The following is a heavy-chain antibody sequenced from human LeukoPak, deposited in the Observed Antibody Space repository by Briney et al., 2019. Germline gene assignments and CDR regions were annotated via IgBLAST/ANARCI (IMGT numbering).Heavy chain of an antibody. Sequence: PGGSLRLSCAASGFTFGSYAMTWVRQAPGKGLEWVSVSSGIGVATYYADSVKGRFTIFRDNSKNTLYLQMNSLRAEDTAVYYCAKRAVTTFSSGFHYWGQGTLVTVSS. CDR1: GFTFGSYA. CDR3: AKRAVTTFSSGFHY. J-gene: IGHJ4*02. V-gene: IGHV3-23*01. D-gene: IGHD4-17*01. CDR2: SSGIGVAT.